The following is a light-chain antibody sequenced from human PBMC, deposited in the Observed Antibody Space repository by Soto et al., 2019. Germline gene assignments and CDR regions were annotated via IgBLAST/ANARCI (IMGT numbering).Light chain of an antibody. Sequence: DIQMTQFPSTLSASVGDRVTITCRASQTIDRWLAWYQQKPGKAPNLLIYQASSLQGGVPSRFSGSGSGTEFTLTISRLQPDDFATYYCQQYKIFPTVGQGTKVEIK. V-gene: IGKV1-5*03. CDR1: QTIDRW. CDR3: QQYKIFPT. J-gene: IGKJ1*01. CDR2: QAS.